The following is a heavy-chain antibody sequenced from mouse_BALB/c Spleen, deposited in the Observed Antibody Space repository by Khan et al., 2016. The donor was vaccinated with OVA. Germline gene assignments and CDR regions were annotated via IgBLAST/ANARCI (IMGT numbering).Heavy chain of an antibody. D-gene: IGHD2-14*01. CDR1: GDSITSGY. CDR2: MIYTGYS. CDR3: ARSTYRYAFAY. Sequence: VQLKESGPSLVKPSQTLSLTCSVTGDSITSGYWSWIRKFPGNKLEYMGYMIYTGYSDYNPSLKSRLAITRPTSKNQDDLQLKSVTTEDTATYYCARSTYRYAFAYWGQGTLVTVSA. J-gene: IGHJ3*01. V-gene: IGHV3-8*02.